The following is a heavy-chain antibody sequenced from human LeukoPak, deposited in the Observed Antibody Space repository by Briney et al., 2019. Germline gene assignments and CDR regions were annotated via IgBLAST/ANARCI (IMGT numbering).Heavy chain of an antibody. CDR1: GGSFSGYY. CDR2: INHSGST. D-gene: IGHD3-10*01. V-gene: IGHV4-34*01. J-gene: IGHJ4*02. CDR3: ARDGSYYGSGSYYADY. Sequence: SETLSLTCAVYGGSFSGYYWSWIRQPPGKGLEWIGEINHSGSTNYNPSLKSRVTISVDTSKNQFSLKLSSVTAADTAVYYCARDGSYYGSGSYYADYWGQGTLVTVSS.